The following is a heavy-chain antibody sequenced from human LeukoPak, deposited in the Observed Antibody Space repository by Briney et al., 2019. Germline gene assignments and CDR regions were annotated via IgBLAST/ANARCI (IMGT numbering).Heavy chain of an antibody. J-gene: IGHJ6*03. D-gene: IGHD6-13*01. CDR2: INTNTGNP. CDR1: GYTFTSYA. CDR3: ARDQSSSWSSYYYMDV. Sequence: ASVKVSCKASGYTFTSYAMNWVRQAPGQGLEWMGWINTNTGNPTYAQGFTGRFVFSLDTSVSTAYLQISSLKAEDTAVYYCARDQSSSWSSYYYMDVWAKGTTVTVSS. V-gene: IGHV7-4-1*02.